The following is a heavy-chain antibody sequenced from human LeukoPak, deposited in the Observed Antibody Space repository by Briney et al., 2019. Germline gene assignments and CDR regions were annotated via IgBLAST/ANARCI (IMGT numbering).Heavy chain of an antibody. CDR1: GGTFSSYA. CDR2: IIPIFGTA. J-gene: IGHJ4*02. Sequence: SVKVSCKASGGTFSSYAISWVRQAPGQGLEWMGRIIPIFGTANYAQKFQGRVTITTDESTSTAYMELRSLRSDDTAVYYCARTPILITIQDLDYWGQGTLVTVSS. V-gene: IGHV1-69*05. CDR3: ARTPILITIQDLDY. D-gene: IGHD3-3*01.